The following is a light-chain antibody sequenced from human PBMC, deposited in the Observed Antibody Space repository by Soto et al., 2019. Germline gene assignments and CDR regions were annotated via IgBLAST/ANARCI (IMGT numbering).Light chain of an antibody. Sequence: EIVLTQSPGTLSLSPGERATLSCRASRSVSSSYLAWYQQKPGQAPRLLIYGASSRATGIPDRFSGSGSGTDFTLTISRLEPEDFAVYYCQQYGSSPPAVTFGPGTKVDIK. CDR3: QQYGSSPPAVT. V-gene: IGKV3-20*01. CDR2: GAS. J-gene: IGKJ3*01. CDR1: RSVSSSY.